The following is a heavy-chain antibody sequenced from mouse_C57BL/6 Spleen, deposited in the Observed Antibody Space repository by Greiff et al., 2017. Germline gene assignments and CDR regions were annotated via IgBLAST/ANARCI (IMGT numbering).Heavy chain of an antibody. CDR3: ARYSNHEGFAY. V-gene: IGHV2-2*01. CDR1: GFSLTSYG. J-gene: IGHJ3*01. D-gene: IGHD2-5*01. CDR2: IWSGGST. Sequence: VKLVESGPGLVQPSQSLSITCTVSGFSLTSYGVHWVRQSPGKGLEWLGVIWSGGSTDYNAAFISRLSISKDNSKSQVFFKMNSLQADDTAIYYCARYSNHEGFAYWGQGTLVTVSA.